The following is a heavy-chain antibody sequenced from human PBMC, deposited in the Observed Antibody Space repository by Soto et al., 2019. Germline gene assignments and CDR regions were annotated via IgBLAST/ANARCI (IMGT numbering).Heavy chain of an antibody. D-gene: IGHD6-13*01. CDR1: GGTFSNYA. V-gene: IGHV1-69*12. Sequence: QVQLVQSGAEVKKPGSSVKVSCKASGGTFSNYAISWVRQAPGQGLEWMGGIIPIFGTANYAQKFQGRVTITAGESTSTAYMELRSRRSEDTAVYYCARIAAAGTDAGDYYYYGMAVWGQGTTVTVSS. CDR3: ARIAAAGTDAGDYYYYGMAV. J-gene: IGHJ6*02. CDR2: IIPIFGTA.